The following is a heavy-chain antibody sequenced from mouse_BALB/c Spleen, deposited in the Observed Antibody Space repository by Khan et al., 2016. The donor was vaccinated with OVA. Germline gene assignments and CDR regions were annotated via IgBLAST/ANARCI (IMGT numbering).Heavy chain of an antibody. V-gene: IGHV6-6*01. CDR1: GFTFSDAW. J-gene: IGHJ4*01. Sequence: QLEESGGGLVQPGGSMKLSCAASGFTFSDAWMDWVRLSPEKGLEWVSEIRNKANNHATYHAESVKGRFIISRDDSKTSIYLQMTRLRAEDTGTSSGLRLFTIFYSCAMASWGQGTSVPVSS. CDR3: LRLFTIFYSCAMAS. D-gene: IGHD1-1*01. CDR2: IRNKANNHAT.